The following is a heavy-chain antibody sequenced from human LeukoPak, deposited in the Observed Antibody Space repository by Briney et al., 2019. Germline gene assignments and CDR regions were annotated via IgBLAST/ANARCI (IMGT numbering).Heavy chain of an antibody. V-gene: IGHV3-23*01. CDR2: ISGDSAYI. CDR3: ATTRYSSGWYDY. D-gene: IGHD6-13*01. J-gene: IGHJ4*02. CDR1: GFTFSNYA. Sequence: PGGSLRLSCAASGFTFSNYAMTWVRQAPGKGLEWVSAISGDSAYIYYVDSVKGRFTISRDNSKNTLYLQMDSLGVDDTAVYYCATTRYSSGWYDYWGQGTLVTVSS.